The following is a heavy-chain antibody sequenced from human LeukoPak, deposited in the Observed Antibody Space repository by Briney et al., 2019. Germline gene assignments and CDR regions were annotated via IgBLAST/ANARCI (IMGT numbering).Heavy chain of an antibody. J-gene: IGHJ4*02. CDR2: ISGSGGST. Sequence: GGSLRLSCAASGFTFSSYAMSWVRQAPGKGLEWVSAISGSGGSTYYADSVKGRFTISRDNSKNTLYLQMNSLRAEDTAVYYCAKDGPYCGRDCYSYYFDYWGQGTLVTVSS. CDR1: GFTFSSYA. D-gene: IGHD2-21*02. CDR3: AKDGPYCGRDCYSYYFDY. V-gene: IGHV3-23*01.